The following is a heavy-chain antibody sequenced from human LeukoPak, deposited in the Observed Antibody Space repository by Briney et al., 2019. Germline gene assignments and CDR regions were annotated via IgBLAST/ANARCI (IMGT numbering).Heavy chain of an antibody. Sequence: GGSRRLSCAASGFIFTNYFMSWVRQAPGKWLEWVASIKHDVSEKYFVDSRRSPFSTSRDHTKNSLSLQMSSLRAEDTAVYYCATDRGWRTSGYYLYYFEYWGQGTLVTFSS. D-gene: IGHD3-3*01. CDR2: IKHDVSEK. CDR3: ATDRGWRTSGYYLYYFEY. V-gene: IGHV3-7*01. J-gene: IGHJ4*02. CDR1: GFIFTNYF.